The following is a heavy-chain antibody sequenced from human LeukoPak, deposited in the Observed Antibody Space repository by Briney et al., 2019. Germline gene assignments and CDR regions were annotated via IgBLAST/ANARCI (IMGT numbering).Heavy chain of an antibody. Sequence: GESLKISCKGSGYSFTSYWIGWVRQMPGKGRGWMGIIYPGDSDTRYSPSFQGQVTISANKSISTAYLQWSSLKASDTAMYYCATAMVGDYFDYWGQGTLVTVSS. CDR3: ATAMVGDYFDY. CDR1: GYSFTSYW. J-gene: IGHJ4*02. V-gene: IGHV5-51*01. D-gene: IGHD5-18*01. CDR2: IYPGDSDT.